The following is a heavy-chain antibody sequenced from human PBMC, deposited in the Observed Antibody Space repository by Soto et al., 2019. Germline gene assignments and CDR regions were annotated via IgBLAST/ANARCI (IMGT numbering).Heavy chain of an antibody. CDR1: GFTFSTYT. D-gene: IGHD2-2*01. CDR2: SIQSGET. J-gene: IGHJ4*02. CDR3: AKDRQPDGRWPFDH. Sequence: EVLLLESGGGLVQSGGPLRLTCAASGFTFSTYTMSWVRQAPGEGLEWVSGSIQSGETFYADSVRGRFTISRDNSNNMLYLQMHTLRADTRAVYYCAKDRQPDGRWPFDHWGQGTLVTVSS. V-gene: IGHV3-23*01.